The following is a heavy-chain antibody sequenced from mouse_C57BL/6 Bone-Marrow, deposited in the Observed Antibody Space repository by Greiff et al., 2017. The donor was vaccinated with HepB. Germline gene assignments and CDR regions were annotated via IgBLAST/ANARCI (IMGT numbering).Heavy chain of an antibody. CDR1: GFTFSSYG. CDR2: ISSGGSYT. D-gene: IGHD2-5*01. V-gene: IGHV5-6*01. CDR3: ARGDYSNLYAMDY. Sequence: EVMLVESGGDLVKPGGSLKLSCAASGFTFSSYGMSWVRQTPDKRLEWVATISSGGSYTYYPDSVKGRITISRDNAKNTLYLQMSSLKSEDTAMYYCARGDYSNLYAMDYWGQGTSVTVSS. J-gene: IGHJ4*01.